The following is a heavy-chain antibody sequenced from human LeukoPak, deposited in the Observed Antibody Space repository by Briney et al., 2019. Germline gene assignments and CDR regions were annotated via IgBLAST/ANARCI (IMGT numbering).Heavy chain of an antibody. CDR1: GGTFRNYA. D-gene: IGHD2-2*02. J-gene: IGHJ4*02. CDR3: ARWAGYCSITNCYTAFDF. CDR2: ITPIFGTA. V-gene: IGHV1-69*01. Sequence: SVKVSCKASGGTFRNYAINWVQQAPGQGLEWMGGITPIFGTANYAQRFQGRVTITADESTSTAYMELSSLRSEDTAVYYCARWAGYCSITNCYTAFDFWGQGTLVTVSS.